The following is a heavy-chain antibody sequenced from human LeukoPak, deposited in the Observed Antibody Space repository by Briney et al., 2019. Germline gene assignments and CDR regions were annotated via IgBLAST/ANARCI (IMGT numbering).Heavy chain of an antibody. V-gene: IGHV1-24*01. CDR2: FDPEDGET. Sequence: GASVKVSCKVSGYTLTELSMHGVRQAPGKGLEWMGGFDPEDGETLYAQKFQGRVTMTEDTSTDTAYMELSSLRSEDTAVYYCATSGYQLRTLWGQGTLVSVSS. J-gene: IGHJ4*02. D-gene: IGHD2-2*01. CDR3: ATSGYQLRTL. CDR1: GYTLTELS.